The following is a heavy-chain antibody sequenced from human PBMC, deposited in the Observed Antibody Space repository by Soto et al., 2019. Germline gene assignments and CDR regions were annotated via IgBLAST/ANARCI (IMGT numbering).Heavy chain of an antibody. CDR3: ARMGLLWFGEPESYYYGMDV. D-gene: IGHD3-10*01. CDR1: GYTFTSYG. J-gene: IGHJ6*02. CDR2: ISAYNGNT. Sequence: ASVKVSCKASGYTFTSYGISWVRQAPGQGLEWMGWISAYNGNTNYAQKLQGRVTMTTDSSTSTAYMELRSLRSDDTAVYYCARMGLLWFGEPESYYYGMDVWGQGTTVTVSS. V-gene: IGHV1-18*01.